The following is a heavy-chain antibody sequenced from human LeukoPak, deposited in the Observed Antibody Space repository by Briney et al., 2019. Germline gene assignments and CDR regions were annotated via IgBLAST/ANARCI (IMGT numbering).Heavy chain of an antibody. CDR3: AMTVRPGWVAAAGSIGDY. CDR1: GFTFSSYA. CDR2: ISGSGGST. D-gene: IGHD6-13*01. V-gene: IGHV3-23*01. Sequence: GGSLRLSCAASGFTFSSYAMSWVRQAPGKGLEWVSAISGSGGSTYYADSVKGRFTISRDNSKNTPYLQMNSLRAEDTAVYYCAMTVRPGWVAAAGSIGDYWGQGTLVTVSS. J-gene: IGHJ4*02.